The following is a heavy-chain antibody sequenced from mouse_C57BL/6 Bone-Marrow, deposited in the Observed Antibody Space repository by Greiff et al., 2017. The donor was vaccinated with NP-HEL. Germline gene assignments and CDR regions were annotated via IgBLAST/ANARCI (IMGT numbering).Heavy chain of an antibody. CDR3: AREGTTVVAPDY. CDR2: IDPSDSYT. Sequence: QVQLKQPGAELVKPGASVKLSCKASGYTFTSYWMQWVKQRPGQGLEWIGEIDPSDSYTNYNQKFKGKATLTVDTSSSTAYMQLSSLTSADSAVYDCAREGTTVVAPDYWGQGTTLTVSS. J-gene: IGHJ2*01. D-gene: IGHD1-1*01. V-gene: IGHV1-50*01. CDR1: GYTFTSYW.